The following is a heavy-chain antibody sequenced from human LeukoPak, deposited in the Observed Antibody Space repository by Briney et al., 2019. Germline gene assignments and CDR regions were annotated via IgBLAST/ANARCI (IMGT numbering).Heavy chain of an antibody. D-gene: IGHD3-22*01. CDR3: AREDYYDSSGYSCGIDV. V-gene: IGHV6-1*01. J-gene: IGHJ6*02. CDR2: TYYRSKWYN. Sequence: SQTLSLTCAISGDSVSSNSAAWNWIRQSPSRGLEWLGRTYYRSKWYNDYAVSVKSRITINPDASKNQFSLQLNSVTPEDTAVYYCAREDYYDSSGYSCGIDVWGQGTTVTVSS. CDR1: GDSVSSNSAA.